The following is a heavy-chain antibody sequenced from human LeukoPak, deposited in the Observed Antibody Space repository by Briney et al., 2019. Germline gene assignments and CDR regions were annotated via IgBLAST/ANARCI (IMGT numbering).Heavy chain of an antibody. CDR3: ARGLLGCGGDCEGYYMDV. Sequence: SETLSLTCAVYGGSFSGYHWSWIRQPPGKGLEWIGEINHSGSTNYNPSLKSRVTISVDTSKNQFSLKLSSVPAADTAVYYCARGLLGCGGDCEGYYMDVWGKGTTVTVSS. CDR2: INHSGST. D-gene: IGHD2-21*01. V-gene: IGHV4-34*01. CDR1: GGSFSGYH. J-gene: IGHJ6*03.